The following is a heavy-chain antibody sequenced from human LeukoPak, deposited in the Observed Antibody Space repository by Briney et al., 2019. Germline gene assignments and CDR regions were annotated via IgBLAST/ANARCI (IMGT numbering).Heavy chain of an antibody. CDR1: GYTFTGYY. V-gene: IGHV1-2*04. J-gene: IGHJ6*02. CDR3: ARDGGADFWSGYVYYYGMDV. CDR2: INPNSGGT. Sequence: GASVKVSCKASGYTFTGYYMHWVRQAPGQRLEWMGWINPNSGGTNYAQKFQGWVTMTRDTSISTAYMELSRLRSDDTAVYYCARDGGADFWSGYVYYYGMDVWGQGTTVTVSS. D-gene: IGHD3-3*01.